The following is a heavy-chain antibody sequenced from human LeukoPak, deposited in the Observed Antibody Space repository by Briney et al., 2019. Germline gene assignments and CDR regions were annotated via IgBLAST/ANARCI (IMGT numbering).Heavy chain of an antibody. CDR1: GYTFTSYG. V-gene: IGHV1-18*01. D-gene: IGHD3-3*01. CDR2: ISAYNGNT. J-gene: IGHJ4*02. Sequence: SVKVSCKASGYTFTSYGISWVRQAPGQGLEWMGWISAYNGNTNYAQKLQGRVTMTTDTSPSTAYMELRSLRSDDTAVYYCASSVDYDFWSGLNDWGQGTLVTVSS. CDR3: ASSVDYDFWSGLND.